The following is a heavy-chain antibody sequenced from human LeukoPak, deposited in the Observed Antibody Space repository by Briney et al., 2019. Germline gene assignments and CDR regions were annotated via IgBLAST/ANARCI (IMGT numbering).Heavy chain of an antibody. CDR1: GGSISSYY. CDR2: IYYSGST. V-gene: IGHV4-59*01. J-gene: IGHJ3*02. Sequence: PSETLSLTCTVSGGSISSYYWSWIRQPPGKGLEWIGYIYYSGSTNYNPSLKSRVTISVDTSKNQFSLKLSSVTAADTAVYYCARYDSSYAKDAFDIWGQGTMVTVSS. CDR3: ARYDSSYAKDAFDI. D-gene: IGHD2-2*01.